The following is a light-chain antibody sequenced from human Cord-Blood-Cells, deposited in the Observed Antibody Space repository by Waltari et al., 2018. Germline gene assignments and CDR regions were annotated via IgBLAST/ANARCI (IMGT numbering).Light chain of an antibody. CDR3: SSYAGSNRV. J-gene: IGLJ2*01. CDR2: EVS. V-gene: IGLV2-8*01. CDR1: SSDVGGYNY. Sequence: QSALTQPPSASGSPGQSVTISCTGTSSDVGGYNYVSWYQQHPGKAPKLMIYEVSKWPSGVPDRFSGSESGNTASLTVSGLQAEDEADYYCSSYAGSNRVFGGGTKLTVL.